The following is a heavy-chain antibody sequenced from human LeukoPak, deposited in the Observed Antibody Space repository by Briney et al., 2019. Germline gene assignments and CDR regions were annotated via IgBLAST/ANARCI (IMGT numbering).Heavy chain of an antibody. J-gene: IGHJ4*02. V-gene: IGHV3-7*01. CDR1: GFTFSSYW. CDR2: IKEDGSET. CDR3: ARETPRRGETRDGYR. Sequence: PGGSLRLSCAASGFTFSSYWMSWVRQAPGKGLECLANIKEDGSETYYADSVKGRFTISRDNPKNLLFLQINSLRVEDTAVYYCARETPRRGETRDGYRWGQGTVVTVSS. D-gene: IGHD5-24*01.